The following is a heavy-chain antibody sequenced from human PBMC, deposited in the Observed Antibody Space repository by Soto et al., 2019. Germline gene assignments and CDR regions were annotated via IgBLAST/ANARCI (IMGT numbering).Heavy chain of an antibody. D-gene: IGHD6-13*01. Sequence: SETLSLTCAVYGGSFSGYYWSWIRQPPGKGLEWIGEINHSGSTNYNPSLKSRVTISVDTSKNQFSLKLSSVTAADTAVYYCARGGIAAAAPKNFDYWGQGTLVTVSS. CDR2: INHSGST. CDR1: GGSFSGYY. J-gene: IGHJ4*02. V-gene: IGHV4-34*01. CDR3: ARGGIAAAAPKNFDY.